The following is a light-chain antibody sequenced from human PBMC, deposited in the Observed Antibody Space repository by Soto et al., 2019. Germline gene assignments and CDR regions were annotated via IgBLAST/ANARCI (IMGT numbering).Light chain of an antibody. V-gene: IGKV1-39*01. CDR1: RNLNTF. J-gene: IGKJ4*02. CDR3: QQSQTFPLT. Sequence: DIQMTHSPSSLSAFVGERVTIPCRASRNLNTFLNWYQQKPGKAPKLLISAASSLQNGVPSRFSGSGSGTDFTLTINNLQPEDSATYYCQQSQTFPLTFGGGTKVE. CDR2: AAS.